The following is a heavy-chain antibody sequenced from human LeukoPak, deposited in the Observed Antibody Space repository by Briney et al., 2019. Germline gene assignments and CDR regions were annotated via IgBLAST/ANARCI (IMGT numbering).Heavy chain of an antibody. CDR1: GYTFTSYY. D-gene: IGHD3-22*01. Sequence: ASVKVSCKASGYTFTSYYMHWVRQASGQGLEWMGIINPSGGSTSYAQKFQGRVTMTRDTSTSTVYMELSSLRSEDTAVYYCARDWENYHSSGYYVFGGQGTLVTVSS. CDR2: INPSGGST. J-gene: IGHJ4*02. CDR3: ARDWENYHSSGYYVF. V-gene: IGHV1-46*01.